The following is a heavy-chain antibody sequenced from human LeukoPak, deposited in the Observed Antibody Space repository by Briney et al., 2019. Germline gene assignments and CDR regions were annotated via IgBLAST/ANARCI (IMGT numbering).Heavy chain of an antibody. CDR3: AREGYNWFDP. Sequence: GGSLRLSCAASGFTFSTSWMTWVRQAPGKGLVWVSRINSDGSSTSYADSVKGRFTISRDNAKNTLYLQMNSLRAEDTAVYYCAREGYNWFDPWGQGTLVTVSS. CDR2: INSDGSST. V-gene: IGHV3-74*01. CDR1: GFTFSTSW. J-gene: IGHJ5*02.